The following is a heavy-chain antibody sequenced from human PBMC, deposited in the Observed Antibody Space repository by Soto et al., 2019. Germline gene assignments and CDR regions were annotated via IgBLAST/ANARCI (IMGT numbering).Heavy chain of an antibody. Sequence: QVHLVQSGAEVKKPGASVKVSCKASGYTFTNFGISWVRQAPGQGLEWMGWISAYNGNTNYAQKFQGRVTMTTDTFPSTAHMGLRNLRFDGTAVYFCARGGAPIGYLGQGTLVTVSP. J-gene: IGHJ4*02. CDR3: ARGGAPIGY. V-gene: IGHV1-18*01. D-gene: IGHD3-16*01. CDR2: ISAYNGNT. CDR1: GYTFTNFG.